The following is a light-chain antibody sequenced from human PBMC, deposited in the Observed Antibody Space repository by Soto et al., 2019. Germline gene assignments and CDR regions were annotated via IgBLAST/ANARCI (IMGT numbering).Light chain of an antibody. J-gene: IGKJ4*01. Sequence: EIVMTQSPATLSVSPGERATLSCRASQSVGSNLAWYQQKPGQSPRLLISVASARATGIPDRFSGSGSGADFALTVSSLQSEDFAVYDCQQYNNWPFTFGGGTTVEIK. V-gene: IGKV3-15*01. CDR2: VAS. CDR3: QQYNNWPFT. CDR1: QSVGSN.